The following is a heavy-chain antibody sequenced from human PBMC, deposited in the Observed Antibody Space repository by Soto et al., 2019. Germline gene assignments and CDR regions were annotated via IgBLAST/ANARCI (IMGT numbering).Heavy chain of an antibody. CDR1: GFTVSSNY. D-gene: IGHD4-17*01. V-gene: IGHV3-66*01. J-gene: IGHJ1*01. CDR3: ARGLYGDPREYFQY. Sequence: GGSLRLSCAASGFTVSSNYISWVRQAPGKGLEWVSVIYTGGGTYYVDSVKGRFTISRDNSKNTLYLQMNSLRAEDTAVYYCARGLYGDPREYFQYWGQGTLVTVSS. CDR2: IYTGGGT.